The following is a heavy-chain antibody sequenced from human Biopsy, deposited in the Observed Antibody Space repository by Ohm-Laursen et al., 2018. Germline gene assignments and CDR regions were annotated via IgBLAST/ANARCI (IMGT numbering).Heavy chain of an antibody. CDR2: VDWDDYK. D-gene: IGHD6-13*01. CDR1: GLSLSSRGMC. V-gene: IGHV2-70*11. J-gene: IGHJ6*02. CDR3: ARTPILIVSAGLVYRHRRHLQGMDV. Sequence: TQTLTLTCSFSGLSLSSRGMCVSWIRQAPGKALEWLARVDWDDYKDYSASLQTKLSISKDTSNDQVVLTVNNVDPADTATYYCARTPILIVSAGLVYRHRRHLQGMDVWGQGIAVTVS.